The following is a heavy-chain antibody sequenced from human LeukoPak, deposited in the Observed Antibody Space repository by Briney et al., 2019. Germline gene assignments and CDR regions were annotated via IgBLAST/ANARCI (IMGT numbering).Heavy chain of an antibody. J-gene: IGHJ4*02. Sequence: SQTLSLTCAVSGGSISSGGYSWSWIRQPPGKGLEWIGYIYYSGSTNYNPSLKSRVTISVDTSKNQFSLKLSSVTAADTAVYYCARGDGFGYVDYWGQGTLVTVSS. CDR3: ARGDGFGYVDY. CDR1: GGSISSGGYS. CDR2: IYYSGST. V-gene: IGHV4-61*08. D-gene: IGHD3-10*01.